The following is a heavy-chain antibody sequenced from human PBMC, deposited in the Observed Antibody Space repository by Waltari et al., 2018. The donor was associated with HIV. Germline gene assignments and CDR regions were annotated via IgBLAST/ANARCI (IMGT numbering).Heavy chain of an antibody. V-gene: IGHV4-4*07. D-gene: IGHD3-10*01. J-gene: IGHJ6*02. Sequence: QVQLQESGPGLVKPSETLSLTCTVSGGSISSYYWSWTRQPAGKGLEWIGRIYTSGSTNYNPSLKSRVTMSVDTSKNQFSLKLSSVTAADTAVYYCARDKYGSGSNYYYYGMDVWGQGTTVTVSS. CDR3: ARDKYGSGSNYYYYGMDV. CDR2: IYTSGST. CDR1: GGSISSYY.